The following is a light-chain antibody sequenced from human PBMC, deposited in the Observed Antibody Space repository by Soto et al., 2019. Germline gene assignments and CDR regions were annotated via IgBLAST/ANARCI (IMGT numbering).Light chain of an antibody. J-gene: IGKJ4*01. Sequence: DVVLTQTPRSLSVTPGQPASISCKSSQSLLYSDGRTYVYWYLQKPGQPPQLLIHEVSNRFSGVQDRFSGSASGTDLTLKISRVEADDVGDYCCMQRIQLPIPLGGGTNVEIK. CDR3: MQRIQLPIP. CDR2: EVS. V-gene: IGKV2D-29*01. CDR1: QSLLYSDGRTY.